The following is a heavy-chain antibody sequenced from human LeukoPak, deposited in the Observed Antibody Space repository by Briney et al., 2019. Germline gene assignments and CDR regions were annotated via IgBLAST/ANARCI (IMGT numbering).Heavy chain of an antibody. CDR2: IYTSGST. V-gene: IGHV4-4*07. J-gene: IGHJ5*02. Sequence: SETLSLTCTVSGGSISSYYWSWIRQPAGEGLEWIGRIYTSGSTNYNPSLKSRVTMSVDTSKNQFSLKLSSVTAADTAVYYCARALDCSGGSCPNWFDPWGQGTLVTVSS. CDR3: ARALDCSGGSCPNWFDP. D-gene: IGHD2-15*01. CDR1: GGSISSYY.